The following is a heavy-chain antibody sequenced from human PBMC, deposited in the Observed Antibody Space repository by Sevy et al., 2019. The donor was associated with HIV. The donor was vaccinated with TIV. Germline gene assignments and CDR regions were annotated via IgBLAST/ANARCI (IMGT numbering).Heavy chain of an antibody. CDR3: AREGYYDSSGYYPIDY. J-gene: IGHJ4*02. CDR2: ISSSSCYI. D-gene: IGHD3-22*01. V-gene: IGHV3-21*01. Sequence: GGSLRLSCAASGFTFSSYSMNWVRQAPGKGLEWVSSISSSSCYIYYADSVKGRFTISSYNAKNSLYLQMNSLRAEDTAVYYCAREGYYDSSGYYPIDYWGQGTLVTVSS. CDR1: GFTFSSYS.